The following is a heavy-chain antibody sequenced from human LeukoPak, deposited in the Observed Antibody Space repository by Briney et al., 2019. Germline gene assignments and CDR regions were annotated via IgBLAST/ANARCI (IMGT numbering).Heavy chain of an antibody. Sequence: PGGSLRLSRAASGFTVRSSYMYWVRQAPGKGLEWVSFFYRGDSTYYAESVRGRFTISRDNSKNTLYLLMNSLIPEDTAVYYCAREVVSSPSYFDSWGQGTLVTVSS. CDR1: GFTVRSSY. J-gene: IGHJ4*02. CDR3: AREVVSSPSYFDS. V-gene: IGHV3-53*01. CDR2: FYRGDST. D-gene: IGHD2-15*01.